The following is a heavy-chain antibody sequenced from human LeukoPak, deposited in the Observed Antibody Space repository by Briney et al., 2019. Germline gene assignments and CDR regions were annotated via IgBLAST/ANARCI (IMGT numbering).Heavy chain of an antibody. CDR2: INWNGGST. V-gene: IGHV3-20*04. J-gene: IGHJ4*02. D-gene: IGHD4-17*01. CDR3: ARFNGDYYRIDY. CDR1: GFTFDDYG. Sequence: GGSLRLSCAPSGFTFDDYGMSWVRHAPGKGLEWVSGINWNGGSTGYADSVKGRFTISRDNAKNSLYLQMNSLRAEDTAFYYCARFNGDYYRIDYWGQGTLVTVSS.